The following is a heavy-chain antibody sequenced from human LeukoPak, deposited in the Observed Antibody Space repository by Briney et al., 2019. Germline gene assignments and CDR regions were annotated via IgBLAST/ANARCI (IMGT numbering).Heavy chain of an antibody. J-gene: IGHJ6*02. D-gene: IGHD2-15*01. Sequence: GWSLRLSCSASGFPFSSYAMHWVRQAPGRGLEYVSVISDSGGSTYYADSVKGRFTISIDNSKNTLYLQMSSLRAEDTAVYFGVRGYSFGPYGMDVWGQGTTVTVSS. CDR2: ISDSGGST. V-gene: IGHV3-64D*09. CDR3: VRGYSFGPYGMDV. CDR1: GFPFSSYA.